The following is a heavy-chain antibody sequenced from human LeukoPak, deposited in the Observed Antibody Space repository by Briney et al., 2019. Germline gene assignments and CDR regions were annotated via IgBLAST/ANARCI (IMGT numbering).Heavy chain of an antibody. CDR1: GFTFDDYA. Sequence: PGRSLRLSCAASGFTFDDYAMHWVRQAPGKGLEWVSGISWNSGSIGYADSVKGRFTISRDNAKNSLYLQMNSLGAEDTALYYCAKDRAIAVAGTEFDYWGQGTLVTVSS. V-gene: IGHV3-9*01. D-gene: IGHD6-19*01. CDR3: AKDRAIAVAGTEFDY. CDR2: ISWNSGSI. J-gene: IGHJ4*02.